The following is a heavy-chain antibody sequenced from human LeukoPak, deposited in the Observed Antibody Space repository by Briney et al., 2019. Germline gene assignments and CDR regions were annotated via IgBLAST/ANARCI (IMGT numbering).Heavy chain of an antibody. D-gene: IGHD3-22*01. V-gene: IGHV4-34*01. CDR2: INHSGST. CDR3: ARLGYDSSGQYYYYMDV. CDR1: GGSFSGYY. J-gene: IGHJ6*03. Sequence: SETLSLTCAVYGGSFSGYYWSWIRQPPGKGLEWIGEINHSGSTNYNPSLKSRVTISVDTSKNQFSLKLSSVTAADTAVYYCARLGYDSSGQYYYYMDVWGKGTTVTISS.